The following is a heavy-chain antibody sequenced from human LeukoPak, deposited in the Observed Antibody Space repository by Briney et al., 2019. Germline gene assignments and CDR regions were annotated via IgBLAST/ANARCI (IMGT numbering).Heavy chain of an antibody. V-gene: IGHV2-5*01. CDR1: VFSLSTSGVG. CDR3: AHRPIAAAGIGFDY. J-gene: IGHJ4*02. D-gene: IGHD6-13*01. Sequence: SGPTLVNPAQTLTLTCTFSVFSLSTSGVGVGWIRQPPGKALEWLALIYWNDDKRYSPSLKSRLTITKDTSKNQVVLTMTNMDPVDTATYYCAHRPIAAAGIGFDYWGQGTLVTVSS. CDR2: IYWNDDK.